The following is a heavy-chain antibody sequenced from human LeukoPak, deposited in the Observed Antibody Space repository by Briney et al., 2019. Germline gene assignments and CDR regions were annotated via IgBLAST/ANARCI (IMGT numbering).Heavy chain of an antibody. CDR1: GFTFSNYG. D-gene: IGHD2/OR15-2a*01. V-gene: IGHV3-30*02. J-gene: IGHJ3*02. CDR3: ANRRGTQVLGNNIDI. CDR2: LQKDGSDI. Sequence: GGSLRLSCAASGFTFSNYGMHWVRQASDKGLEWVAFLQKDGSDIHYADSVEGRFTISRDNSKNTLYLQMNSLRAEDTAVYYCANRRGTQVLGNNIDIWGQGTLVTVSS.